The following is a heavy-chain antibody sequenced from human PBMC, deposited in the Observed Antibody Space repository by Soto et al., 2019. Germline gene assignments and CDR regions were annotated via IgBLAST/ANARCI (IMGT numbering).Heavy chain of an antibody. V-gene: IGHV4-59*08. D-gene: IGHD2-21*01. CDR1: GGSISTDY. J-gene: IGHJ4*02. CDR3: VRLNFGGAGGYFDY. Sequence: QVQLQESGPGLVKPSETLSLTCTVAGGSISTDYWNWIRQPPGKGPEWIGYIYYSGTPNYNPSLKSRVTISLDTSKKQFSQKLSSVIAADTAVYYCVRLNFGGAGGYFDYWGLGTLVTVSS. CDR2: IYYSGTP.